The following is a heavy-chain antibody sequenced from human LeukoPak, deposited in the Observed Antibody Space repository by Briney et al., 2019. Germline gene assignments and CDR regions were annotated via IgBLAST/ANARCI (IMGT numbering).Heavy chain of an antibody. CDR3: ARGGVGATTFGVY. CDR1: GYTFTGYY. Sequence: ASVKVSCRASGYTFTGYYMHWVRQAPGQGLEWMGRINPNSGGTNYAQKFQGRVTMTSDTSISTAYMELSRLRSDDTAVYYCARGGVGATTFGVYWGQGTLVTVSS. J-gene: IGHJ4*02. V-gene: IGHV1-2*06. CDR2: INPNSGGT. D-gene: IGHD1-26*01.